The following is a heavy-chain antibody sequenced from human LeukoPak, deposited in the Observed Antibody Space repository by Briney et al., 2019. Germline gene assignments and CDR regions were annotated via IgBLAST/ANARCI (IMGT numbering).Heavy chain of an antibody. V-gene: IGHV3-23*01. CDR1: GFTFSSYA. D-gene: IGHD3-22*01. CDR2: ISGSGDNT. Sequence: GGSLRLSCAASGFTFSSYAMSWVRQAPGKGLEWVSGISGSGDNTYYADSVKGRFTISRDNSKNTLYVQVNSLGTEDTAAYYCAKGSYYDSSGSFYFDYWGQGTLVTVSS. CDR3: AKGSYYDSSGSFYFDY. J-gene: IGHJ4*02.